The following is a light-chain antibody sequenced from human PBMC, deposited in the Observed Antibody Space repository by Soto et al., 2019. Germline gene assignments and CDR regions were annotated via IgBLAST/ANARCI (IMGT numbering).Light chain of an antibody. CDR2: TSN. CDR1: RSNIGTNT. CDR3: AAWDDSLNVVV. V-gene: IGLV1-44*01. J-gene: IGLJ2*01. Sequence: QSVLTQPPSASGTPGQTVTISCSGSRSNIGTNTLNRYQQFPGTAPELLISTSNRRPSGVRDRFSGSKSGTSASLAITGLQSGDEAVYYCAAWDDSLNVVVFGGGTKLTVL.